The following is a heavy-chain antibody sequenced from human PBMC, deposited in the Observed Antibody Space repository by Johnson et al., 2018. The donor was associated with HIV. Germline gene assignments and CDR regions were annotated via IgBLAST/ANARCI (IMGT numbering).Heavy chain of an antibody. CDR3: AGRSRACYEDSCDV. J-gene: IGHJ3*01. CDR1: GFTVSSNY. D-gene: IGHD6-19*01. V-gene: IGHV3-66*01. Sequence: VQLVESGGGLVQPGGSLRLSCAASGFTVSSNYMSWVRQAPGKGLEWVSVIYSGDRPYSAVSVKGRFTISRDSSKNKLFLKMNSLRVEDTAIYYCAGRSRACYEDSCDVWGQGTMVTVSS. CDR2: IYSGDRP.